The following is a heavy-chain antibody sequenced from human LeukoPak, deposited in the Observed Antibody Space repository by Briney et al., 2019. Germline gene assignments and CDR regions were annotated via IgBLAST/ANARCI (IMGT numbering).Heavy chain of an antibody. CDR2: IYYSWST. D-gene: IGHD3-10*01. J-gene: IGHJ6*03. CDR1: GGSISSSSYY. CDR3: ARDGYTMVRGVIVDYYYYYMDV. Sequence: RASETLSLTCTVSGGSISSSSYYWGWIRQPPGKGLEWIGSIYYSWSTYYNPSRKSRVTISVDTSKNQISLKLSSVTAADTAVYYCARDGYTMVRGVIVDYYYYYMDVWGKGTTVTISS. V-gene: IGHV4-39*07.